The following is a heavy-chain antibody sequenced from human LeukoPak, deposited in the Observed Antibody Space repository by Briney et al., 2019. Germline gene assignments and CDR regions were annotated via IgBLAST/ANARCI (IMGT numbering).Heavy chain of an antibody. CDR2: ISSNGGST. D-gene: IGHD5-12*01. J-gene: IGHJ4*02. Sequence: GGSLRLSCAASGFTFSSYAMHWVRQAPGQGLEYVSAISSNGGSTYYANSVKGRFTISRDNSKNTLYLQMGSLRAEDMAVYYCARVYSGYEDYWGQGTLVTVSS. CDR1: GFTFSSYA. CDR3: ARVYSGYEDY. V-gene: IGHV3-64*01.